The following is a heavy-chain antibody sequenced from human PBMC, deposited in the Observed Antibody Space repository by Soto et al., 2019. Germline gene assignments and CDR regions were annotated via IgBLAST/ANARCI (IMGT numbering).Heavy chain of an antibody. Sequence: QLQLQESGPGLVKPSETQSLTCTVSGGSISSSSYYWGWIRQPPGKGLEWIGSIYYSGSTYYNPSLTSRVTISVDTSKNQFSLKLSSVTAADTAVYYCARHGGYCSSTSCYLGAWFDPWGQGTLVTVSS. J-gene: IGHJ5*02. CDR1: GGSISSSSYY. CDR3: ARHGGYCSSTSCYLGAWFDP. CDR2: IYYSGST. D-gene: IGHD2-2*01. V-gene: IGHV4-39*01.